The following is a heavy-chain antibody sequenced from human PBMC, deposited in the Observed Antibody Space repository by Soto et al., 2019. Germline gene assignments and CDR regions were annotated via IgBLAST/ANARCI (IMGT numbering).Heavy chain of an antibody. D-gene: IGHD7-27*01. V-gene: IGHV3-30*04. Sequence: QVQLVESGGGVVQPGRSLRLSCEGSGFPFSNYAINWVRQAPGKGLEWVSFISYDGRRKDYADSVKGRFTISRDNSKNTVFLQMNSLRPEDTAIYYCARERGDGAIWGPGTLVTVSS. CDR1: GFPFSNYA. J-gene: IGHJ4*02. CDR3: ARERGDGAI. CDR2: ISYDGRRK.